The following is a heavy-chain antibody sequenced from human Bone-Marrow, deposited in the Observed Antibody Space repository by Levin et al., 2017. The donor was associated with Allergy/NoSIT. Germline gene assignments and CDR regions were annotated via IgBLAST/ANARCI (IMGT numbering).Heavy chain of an antibody. D-gene: IGHD3-22*01. J-gene: IGHJ4*02. CDR1: EVSFKNHE. V-gene: IGHV3-48*03. CDR2: ISGSGSTI. CDR3: ATSDYSDSSVGFDY. Sequence: GGSLRLSCTTSEVSFKNHEMHWVRQAPGKGLEWVSYISGSGSTIHYADSVKGRFTISRDNAGNSLFLQMNSLRAEDTALYYCATSDYSDSSVGFDYWGQGTLVTVSS.